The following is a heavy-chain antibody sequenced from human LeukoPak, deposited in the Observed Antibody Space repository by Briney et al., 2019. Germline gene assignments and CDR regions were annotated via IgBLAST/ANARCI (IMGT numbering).Heavy chain of an antibody. CDR2: INSGSTYT. V-gene: IGHV3-21*01. CDR3: ARSLTTLTYEGY. CDR1: GFTFSSYM. J-gene: IGHJ4*02. Sequence: KPGGSLGLSCAASGFTFSSYMMNWVRQAPGKGLEWVSSINSGSTYTYYTESVKGRFTVSRDNAKNSLFLQMNSLRAEDTAIYYCARSLTTLTYEGYWGQGTLVTVSS. D-gene: IGHD1-1*01.